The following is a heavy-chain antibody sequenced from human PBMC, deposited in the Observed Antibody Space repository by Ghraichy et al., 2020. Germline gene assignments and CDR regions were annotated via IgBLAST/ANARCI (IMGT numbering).Heavy chain of an antibody. CDR3: ARARGTSRGYYGMDV. J-gene: IGHJ6*02. CDR2: IYYSGST. Sequence: SETLSLTCTVSGGSISSYYWSWIRQPPGKGLEWIGYIYYSGSTNYNPSLKSRVTISVDTSKNQFSLKLSSVTAADTAVYYCARARGTSRGYYGMDVWGQGTTVTVSS. V-gene: IGHV4-59*01. CDR1: GGSISSYY. D-gene: IGHD2-2*01.